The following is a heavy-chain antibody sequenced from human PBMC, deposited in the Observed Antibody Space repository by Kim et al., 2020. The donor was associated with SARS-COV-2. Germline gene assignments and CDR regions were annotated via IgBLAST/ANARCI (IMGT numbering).Heavy chain of an antibody. CDR3: ARALSKVAAAGNTAIYYYYYGMDV. CDR1: GYTFTSYG. V-gene: IGHV1-18*01. CDR2: ISAYNGNT. D-gene: IGHD6-13*01. Sequence: ASVKVSCKASGYTFTSYGISWVRQAPGQGLEWMGWISAYNGNTNYAQKLQGRVTMTTDTSTSTAYMELRSLGSDDTAVYYCARALSKVAAAGNTAIYYYYYGMDVWGQGTTVTVSS. J-gene: IGHJ6*02.